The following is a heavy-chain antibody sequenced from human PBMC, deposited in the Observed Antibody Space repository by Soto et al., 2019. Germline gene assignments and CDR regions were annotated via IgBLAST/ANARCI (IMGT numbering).Heavy chain of an antibody. CDR1: GYTFRNYG. J-gene: IGHJ4*02. CDR2: ISAYDGNT. Sequence: QVQLMQSGTEVEKPGASVRVSCKASGYTFRNYGISWVRQAPGQGLEWRGWISAYDGNTYYAQKFQGRVTMTTDTSTNTAYMDLRSLISDDTAVYYCARDLGKVLDTRMDYWGRGTLVTVS. CDR3: ARDLGKVLDTRMDY. V-gene: IGHV1-18*01. D-gene: IGHD3-16*01.